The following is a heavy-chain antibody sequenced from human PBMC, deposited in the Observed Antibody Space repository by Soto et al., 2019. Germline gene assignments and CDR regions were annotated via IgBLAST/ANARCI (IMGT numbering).Heavy chain of an antibody. CDR2: FDPEDGET. CDR3: ATGLDYYDSSCYGS. Sequence: GASAKVSCKVSGYTLNELSMHWARQATGKGLEWMGGFDPEDGETIYAQKFQGRVTMTEDTSTDTAYMELSSLRSEDTAVYYCATGLDYYDSSCYGSWGQGTLVTVS. CDR1: GYTLNELS. D-gene: IGHD3-22*01. V-gene: IGHV1-24*01. J-gene: IGHJ5*02.